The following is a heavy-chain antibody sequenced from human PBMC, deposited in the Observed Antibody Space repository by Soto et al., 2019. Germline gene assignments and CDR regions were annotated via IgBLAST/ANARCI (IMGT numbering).Heavy chain of an antibody. CDR3: VSQRPPVITQAYLDY. J-gene: IGHJ4*02. Sequence: VTLCLTSACAGVSSHDSRSFLSWIRQPPGKGLEFIANVYYSGGAHYNPSFKSRVTISVDTSKNQFSLNLNSVTASDTAVYFCVSQRPPVITQAYLDYWGPAALVTGS. CDR2: VYYSGGA. D-gene: IGHD1-20*01. V-gene: IGHV4-39*01. CDR1: GVSSHDSRSF.